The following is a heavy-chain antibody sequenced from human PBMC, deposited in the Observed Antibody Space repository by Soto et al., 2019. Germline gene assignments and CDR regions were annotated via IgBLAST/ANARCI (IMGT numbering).Heavy chain of an antibody. CDR3: ARDGRWLGPYYYYGMDV. J-gene: IGHJ6*02. D-gene: IGHD3-10*01. V-gene: IGHV6-1*01. CDR1: GDSVSSNSSA. CDR2: TYYRSKWYN. Sequence: SQALAIACGISGDSVSSNSSACNFIRQSPSRGLEWLGRTYYRSKWYNDYAVSVKSRITINPDTSKNQFSLQLNSVTPEDTAVYYCARDGRWLGPYYYYGMDVWGQGTTVTVSS.